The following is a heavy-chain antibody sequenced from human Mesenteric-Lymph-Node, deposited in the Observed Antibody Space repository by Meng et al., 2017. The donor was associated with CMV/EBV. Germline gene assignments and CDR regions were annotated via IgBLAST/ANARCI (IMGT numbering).Heavy chain of an antibody. J-gene: IGHJ4*02. D-gene: IGHD2-8*01. Sequence: SVKVSCKASGYTFTSYGINWVRQAPGQGLEWMGGIIRIFGTANYAQKFQGRVTITTDESTGTAYMELSSLRSEDTAVYYCTRGMYAGSSEWGQGTLVTVSS. CDR2: IIRIFGTA. CDR1: GYTFTSYG. CDR3: TRGMYAGSSE. V-gene: IGHV1-69*05.